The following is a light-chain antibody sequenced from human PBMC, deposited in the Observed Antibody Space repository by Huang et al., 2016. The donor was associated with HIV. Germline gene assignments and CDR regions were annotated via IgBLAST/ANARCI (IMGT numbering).Light chain of an antibody. CDR1: QSITIN. J-gene: IGKJ2*01. CDR3: QQSVTTPYT. Sequence: DIQMTQSPSSLSASVGDRVTITCRASQSITINLSWYQQKPGKAPKLRIYAASNLQSGVPSRFTGSGSGTDFTLTISSLQPEDFATYYCQQSVTTPYTFGQGTKLEIK. V-gene: IGKV1-39*01. CDR2: AAS.